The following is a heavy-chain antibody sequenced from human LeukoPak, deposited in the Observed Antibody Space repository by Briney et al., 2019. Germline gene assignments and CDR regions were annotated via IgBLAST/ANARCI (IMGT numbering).Heavy chain of an antibody. D-gene: IGHD3-22*01. V-gene: IGHV3-21*04. J-gene: IGHJ4*02. CDR2: ISSSSSYI. CDR3: AKDNLIVYYYDSSGYLSPFDY. Sequence: TGGSLRLSCAASGFIFSSYSLKWVRQAPGKGLEWVSSISSSSSYIYYADSLKGRFTISRDNAKNTLYLQMNSLRAEDTAVYYCAKDNLIVYYYDSSGYLSPFDYWGQGTLVTVSS. CDR1: GFIFSSYS.